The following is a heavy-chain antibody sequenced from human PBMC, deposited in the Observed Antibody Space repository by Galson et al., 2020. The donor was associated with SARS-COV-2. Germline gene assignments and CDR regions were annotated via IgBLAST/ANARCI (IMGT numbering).Heavy chain of an antibody. CDR1: GYSISSGYY. CDR3: ARVGSGSYRTLDY. Sequence: SETLSLTCTVSGYSISSGYYWGWIRQPPGKGLEWIGSIYHSGSTYYNPSLKSRVTISVDTSKNQFSLKLSSVTAADTAVYYCARVGSGSYRTLDYWGQGTLVTVSS. D-gene: IGHD3-10*01. V-gene: IGHV4-38-2*02. J-gene: IGHJ4*02. CDR2: IYHSGST.